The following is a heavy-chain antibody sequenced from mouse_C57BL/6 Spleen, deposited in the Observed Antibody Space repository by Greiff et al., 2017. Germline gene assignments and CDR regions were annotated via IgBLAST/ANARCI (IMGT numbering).Heavy chain of an antibody. J-gene: IGHJ4*01. Sequence: DVMLVASGGGLVKPGGSLKLSCAASGFTFSDYGMHWVRQAPEKGLEWVAYISSGSSTIYYADTVKGRFTISRDNAKNTLFLQMTSLRSEDTAMYYCAPYYYGSSTDYAMDYWGQGTSVTVSS. CDR3: APYYYGSSTDYAMDY. D-gene: IGHD1-1*01. V-gene: IGHV5-17*01. CDR2: ISSGSSTI. CDR1: GFTFSDYG.